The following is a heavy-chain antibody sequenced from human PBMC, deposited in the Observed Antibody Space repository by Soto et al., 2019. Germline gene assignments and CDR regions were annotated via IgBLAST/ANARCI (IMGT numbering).Heavy chain of an antibody. J-gene: IGHJ5*02. Sequence: ASVKVSCKASGYTFTSYAMNWVRQAPGQGLEWMGWINTNTGNPTYAQGFTGRFVFSLDTSVSTAYLQICSLKAEDTAVYYCARGVQLWSSNWFDPWGQGTLVTVSS. D-gene: IGHD5-18*01. CDR2: INTNTGNP. V-gene: IGHV7-4-1*01. CDR3: ARGVQLWSSNWFDP. CDR1: GYTFTSYA.